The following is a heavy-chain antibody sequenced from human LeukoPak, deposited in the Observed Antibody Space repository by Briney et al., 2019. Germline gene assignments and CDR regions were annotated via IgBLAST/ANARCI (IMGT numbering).Heavy chain of an antibody. CDR3: ARVSSNNWYNERGAFDI. CDR1: GGSISSGSYY. CDR2: IYTSGST. J-gene: IGHJ3*02. Sequence: SETLSLTCTVSGGSISSGSYYWSWIRQPAGKGLEWIGRIYTSGSTNYNPSLKSRVTISVDTSKNQFSLKLSSVTAADTAVYYCARVSSNNWYNERGAFDIWGQGTMVTVSS. D-gene: IGHD6-13*01. V-gene: IGHV4-61*02.